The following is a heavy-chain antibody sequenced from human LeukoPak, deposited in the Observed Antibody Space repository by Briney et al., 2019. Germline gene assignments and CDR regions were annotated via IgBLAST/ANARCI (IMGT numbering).Heavy chain of an antibody. CDR3: ARWWDLRNFDF. Sequence: ASVKVSCKTSGFGFTSYDINWVRQASGQGLEWMGGMNPRTGNADYAKKFQGRVTMTSNTSITTAYMELSSLKSDDTAVYYCARWWDLRNFDFWGQGTLVTVSS. CDR2: MNPRTGNA. CDR1: GFGFTSYD. J-gene: IGHJ4*02. V-gene: IGHV1-8*01. D-gene: IGHD1-26*01.